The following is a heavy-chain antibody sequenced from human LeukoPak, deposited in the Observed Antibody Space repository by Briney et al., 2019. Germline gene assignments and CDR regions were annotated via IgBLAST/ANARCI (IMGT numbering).Heavy chain of an antibody. CDR2: VYTTGTT. Sequence: SETLSLTCTVSGGSISNYYWTWIRQPAGKGLEWIGRVYTTGTTNYNPSLKSRVTMSVDTSENQFSLKLSSVTAADTAVYYCARVTGYTIEDYFDYWGQGTLVTVSS. D-gene: IGHD3-9*01. V-gene: IGHV4-4*07. CDR1: GGSISNYY. J-gene: IGHJ4*02. CDR3: ARVTGYTIEDYFDY.